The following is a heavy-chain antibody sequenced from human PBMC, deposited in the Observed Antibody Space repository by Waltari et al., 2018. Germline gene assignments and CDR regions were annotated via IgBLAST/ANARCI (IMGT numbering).Heavy chain of an antibody. CDR1: GGSFSGYY. J-gene: IGHJ2*01. Sequence: QVQLQQWGAGLLKPSETLSLTCAVYGGSFSGYYWSWIRQPPGKGLEWIGSIYHSGSTYYNPSLKSRVIISVDTSKNQFSLKLSSVTAADTAVYYCARARVTTRGYFDLWGRGTLVTVSS. CDR3: ARARVTTRGYFDL. V-gene: IGHV4-34*01. D-gene: IGHD4-17*01. CDR2: IYHSGST.